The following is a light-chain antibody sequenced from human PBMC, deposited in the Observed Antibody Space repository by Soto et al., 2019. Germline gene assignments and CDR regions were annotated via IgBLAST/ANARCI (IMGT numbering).Light chain of an antibody. V-gene: IGLV2-14*01. CDR3: SSYTSSSSPYV. CDR2: DVS. Sequence: QSALTQPASVSGSPGQSITISCTGTSSDAGGYNFVSWYQQHPGKTPKLMIYDVSTRPSGVSNRFSASKSGNTASLTISGLQAEEEADYYCSSYTSSSSPYVFGTGTKLTVL. CDR1: SSDAGGYNF. J-gene: IGLJ1*01.